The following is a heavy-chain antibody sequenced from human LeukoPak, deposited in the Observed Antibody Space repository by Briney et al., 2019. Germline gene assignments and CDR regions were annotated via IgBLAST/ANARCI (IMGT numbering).Heavy chain of an antibody. D-gene: IGHD3-22*01. Sequence: GGSLRLSCTASGFDFKTHSMNWVRQAPGKGLEWVSYISASATTIYYADSVKGRFTISRDIVENSLHLQMNSLRAEDTAVYYCARSLSSSIYYDSSGYPPNAFDIWGQGTMVTVSS. V-gene: IGHV3-48*04. CDR1: GFDFKTHS. CDR2: ISASATTI. CDR3: ARSLSSSIYYDSSGYPPNAFDI. J-gene: IGHJ3*02.